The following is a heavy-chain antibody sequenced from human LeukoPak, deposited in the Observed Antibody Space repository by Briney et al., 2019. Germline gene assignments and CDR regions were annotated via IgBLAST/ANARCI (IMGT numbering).Heavy chain of an antibody. Sequence: GASVKVSCKASGYTFTSYGISWVRQAPGQGLEWMGWINVYNGNTNYAQKLQGRVTMTTDTSTSTAYMELRRLRYDGTAVYYCARDCSGGTCYSEGDYWGQGTLVTVSS. D-gene: IGHD2-15*01. V-gene: IGHV1-18*01. CDR1: GYTFTSYG. J-gene: IGHJ4*02. CDR2: INVYNGNT. CDR3: ARDCSGGTCYSEGDY.